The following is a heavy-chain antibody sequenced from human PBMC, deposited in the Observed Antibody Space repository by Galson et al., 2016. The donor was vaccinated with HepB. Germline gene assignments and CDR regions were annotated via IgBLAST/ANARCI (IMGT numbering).Heavy chain of an antibody. V-gene: IGHV4-59*01. CDR2: IYYSGST. J-gene: IGHJ4*02. CDR3: ARGPPVWGSYRYDY. CDR1: GGSISSYY. D-gene: IGHD3-16*02. Sequence: SETLSLTCTVSGGSISSYYWSWIRQPSGKGLEWIGYIYYSGSTNYNPSLKSRVTISVDASKNQFSLKLSSVTAADTAVYYCARGPPVWGSYRYDYWGQGTLVTVSS.